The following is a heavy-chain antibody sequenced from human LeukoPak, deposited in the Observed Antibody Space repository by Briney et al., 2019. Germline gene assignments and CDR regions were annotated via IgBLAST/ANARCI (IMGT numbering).Heavy chain of an antibody. V-gene: IGHV3-30-3*01. CDR1: GFTFSSYA. Sequence: GGSLRLSCAASGFTFSSYAMHWVRQAPGKGLEWVAVISYDGSNKYYADSVKGRFTISRDNSKNTLYPQMNSLRAEDTAVYYCARAFRAGGLYGGPDFNGGYYYYYYGMDVWGQGTTVTVSS. CDR3: ARAFRAGGLYGGPDFNGGYYYYYYGMDV. D-gene: IGHD4-23*01. J-gene: IGHJ6*02. CDR2: ISYDGSNK.